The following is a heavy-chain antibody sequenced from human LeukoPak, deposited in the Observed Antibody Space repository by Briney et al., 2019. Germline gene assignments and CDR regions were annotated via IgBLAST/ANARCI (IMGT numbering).Heavy chain of an antibody. CDR3: AKAVKKIVVVPAQHYLDY. CDR2: IRSDGSNK. Sequence: GGSPRLSCAASGFTFGSYGMHWVRQAPGKGLEWVTFIRSDGSNKYYADSVKGRFTISRDNSKNTLYLQINTLISDDTAVYYCAKAVKKIVVVPAQHYLDYWGKGPLVTVSS. V-gene: IGHV3-30*02. D-gene: IGHD2-21*02. J-gene: IGHJ4*02. CDR1: GFTFGSYG.